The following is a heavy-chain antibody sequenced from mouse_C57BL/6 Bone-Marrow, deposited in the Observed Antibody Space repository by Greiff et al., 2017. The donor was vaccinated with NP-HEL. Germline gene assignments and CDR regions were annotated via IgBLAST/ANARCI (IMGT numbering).Heavy chain of an antibody. CDR1: GYTFTSYW. D-gene: IGHD1-1*01. J-gene: IGHJ1*03. V-gene: IGHV1-69*01. CDR3: ARGYYGSSWYFDV. Sequence: QVQLQQPGAELVMPGASVKLSCKASGYTFTSYWMHWVKQRPGQGLEWIGEIDPSDSYTNYSQKFKGKSTLTVDKSSSTAYMQLSSLTSEDSAVYYCARGYYGSSWYFDVWGTGTTVTVSS. CDR2: IDPSDSYT.